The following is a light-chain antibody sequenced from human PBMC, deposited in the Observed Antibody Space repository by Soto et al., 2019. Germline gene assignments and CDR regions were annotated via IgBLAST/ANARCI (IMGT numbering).Light chain of an antibody. J-gene: IGKJ2*01. CDR3: QQRDSSYT. CDR2: DAS. CDR1: QTVGDN. Sequence: EIVLTQSPGTLSLSLGERATLSCRASQTVGDNLACYHQQPAQPPRLLISDASNRAAGIPARFIGSGSGTDVSITISSREPEDFAVYYCQQRDSSYTFGQGTKLEIK. V-gene: IGKV3-11*01.